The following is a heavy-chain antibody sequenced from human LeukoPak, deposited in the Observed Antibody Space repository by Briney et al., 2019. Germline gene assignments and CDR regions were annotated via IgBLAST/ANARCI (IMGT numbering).Heavy chain of an antibody. Sequence: ASVKVSCKASGYTFTGYYMQWVRQAPGQGLEWMGWINPNNGDTNYAQKFRGRVTMTRDTSISTAYMELNRLRSDDTAVYYCARDGGEKSFDYWGQGALVTVSS. V-gene: IGHV1-2*02. CDR3: ARDGGEKSFDY. D-gene: IGHD2-15*01. CDR1: GYTFTGYY. CDR2: INPNNGDT. J-gene: IGHJ4*02.